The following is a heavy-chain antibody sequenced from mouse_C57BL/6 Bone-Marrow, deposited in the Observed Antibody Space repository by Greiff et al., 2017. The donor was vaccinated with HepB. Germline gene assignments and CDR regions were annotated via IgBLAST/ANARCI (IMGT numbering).Heavy chain of an antibody. CDR3: ARGWDRDY. V-gene: IGHV1-52*01. CDR2: IDPSDSET. CDR1: GYTFTSYW. J-gene: IGHJ2*01. D-gene: IGHD3-3*01. Sequence: QVHVKQPGAELVRPGSSVKLSCKASGYTFTSYWMHWVKQRPIQGLEWIGNIDPSDSETHYNQKFKDKATLTVDKSSSTAYMQLSSLTSEDSAVYYCARGWDRDYWGQGTTLTVSS.